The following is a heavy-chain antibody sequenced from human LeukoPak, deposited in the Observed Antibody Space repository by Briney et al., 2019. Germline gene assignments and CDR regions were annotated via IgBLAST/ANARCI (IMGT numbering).Heavy chain of an antibody. Sequence: SVKVSCKSSECTFSSYAISWVRQAPGQGLEWMGGIIPIFGTANYAQKFQGRVTITADESTSTAYMELSSLRSEDTAVYYCARGDFWSGYQRQSPLNYWGQGTLVTVSS. V-gene: IGHV1-69*01. D-gene: IGHD3-3*01. CDR1: ECTFSSYA. CDR2: IIPIFGTA. J-gene: IGHJ4*02. CDR3: ARGDFWSGYQRQSPLNY.